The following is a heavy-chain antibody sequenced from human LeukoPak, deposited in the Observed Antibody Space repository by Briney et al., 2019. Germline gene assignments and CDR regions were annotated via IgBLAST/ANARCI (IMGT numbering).Heavy chain of an antibody. CDR3: ARRLKRGDGNYYYGMDV. D-gene: IGHD5-24*01. CDR2: IIPIFGTA. Sequence: ASVKVSGKASGGTFSSYAISWVRQAPGQGLEWMGGIIPIFGTANYAQKFQGRVTITADESTSTAYMELSSLRSEDTAVYYCARRLKRGDGNYYYGMDVWGQGTTVTVSS. V-gene: IGHV1-69*13. CDR1: GGTFSSYA. J-gene: IGHJ6*02.